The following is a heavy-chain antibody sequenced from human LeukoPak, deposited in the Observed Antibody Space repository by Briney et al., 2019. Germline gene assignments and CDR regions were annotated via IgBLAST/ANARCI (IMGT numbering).Heavy chain of an antibody. CDR2: ISWNSGSI. CDR1: GFTFDDYA. D-gene: IGHD1-26*01. V-gene: IGHV3-9*01. Sequence: GGSLRLSCAASGFTFDDYAMHWVRQAPGKGLEWVSGISWNSGSIGYADSVKGRFTISRDNAKNSLYLQMNSLRAEDTALYYCAKDISGSYTGGFDYWAREPWSPSPQ. CDR3: AKDISGSYTGGFDY. J-gene: IGHJ4*02.